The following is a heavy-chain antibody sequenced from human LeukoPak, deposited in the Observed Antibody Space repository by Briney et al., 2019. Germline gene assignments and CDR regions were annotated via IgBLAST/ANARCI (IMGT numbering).Heavy chain of an antibody. D-gene: IGHD3-3*01. CDR3: ASGCTIFGVVTSRCSLGHWFDP. V-gene: IGHV4-39*01. Sequence: PSETLSLTCTVSGGSISSSSYYWGWIRQPPGKGLEWIGSIYYSGSTYYNPSLKSRVTISVDTSKNQFSLKLSSVTAADTAVYYCASGCTIFGVVTSRCSLGHWFDPWGQGTLVTVSS. J-gene: IGHJ5*02. CDR1: GGSISSSSYY. CDR2: IYYSGST.